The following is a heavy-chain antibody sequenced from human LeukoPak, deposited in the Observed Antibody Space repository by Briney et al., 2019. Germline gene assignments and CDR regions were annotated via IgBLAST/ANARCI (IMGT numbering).Heavy chain of an antibody. D-gene: IGHD4-17*01. Sequence: PGGSLRLSCAASGFAFSTFAMSWVRQAPGKGLEWVSAISGSGGSTYYADSVKGRFTISRDNSKNTLYLQVNSLRAEDTAVYYCAKDSYGALDYWGQGTLVTVSS. J-gene: IGHJ4*02. CDR1: GFAFSTFA. CDR3: AKDSYGALDY. V-gene: IGHV3-23*01. CDR2: ISGSGGST.